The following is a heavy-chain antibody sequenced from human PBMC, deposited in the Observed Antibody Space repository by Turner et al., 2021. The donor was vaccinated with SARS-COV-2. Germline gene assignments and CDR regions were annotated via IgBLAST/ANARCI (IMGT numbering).Heavy chain of an antibody. Sequence: EVQLVESGGGLVQPGRSLRLSCAASGFTFDDYAMHWVRQAPGKGLEWVSGISWNSGSIAYADSVKGRFTISRDNAKNSLYVQMHSLRAEDTALYYCATGYAYCGGDCSIDYWGQGTLVTVSS. CDR2: ISWNSGSI. CDR1: GFTFDDYA. J-gene: IGHJ4*02. V-gene: IGHV3-9*01. D-gene: IGHD2-21*02. CDR3: ATGYAYCGGDCSIDY.